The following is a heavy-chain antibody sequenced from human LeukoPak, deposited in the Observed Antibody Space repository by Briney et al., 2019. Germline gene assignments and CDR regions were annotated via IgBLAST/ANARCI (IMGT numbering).Heavy chain of an antibody. CDR2: ICNDENNK. CDR3: AREAGTTGVDY. Sequence: PGRSLTLSCAASGFTFSSYGMHWVRQAPGPGLDWVAFICNDENNKYYADSVKGRFTISRDNSNNTLYLQMNGLRAEDTAVYYCAREAGTTGVDYWGQGTLVTVSS. CDR1: GFTFSSYG. V-gene: IGHV3-33*01. D-gene: IGHD1-1*01. J-gene: IGHJ4*02.